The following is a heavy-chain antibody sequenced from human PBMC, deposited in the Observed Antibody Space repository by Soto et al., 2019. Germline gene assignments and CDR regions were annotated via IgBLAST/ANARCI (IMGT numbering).Heavy chain of an antibody. D-gene: IGHD3-16*01. J-gene: IGHJ6*02. CDR2: IVVGSGNT. CDR3: AAEARDYVWGSYTLSYGMDV. CDR1: GFTFTSSA. V-gene: IGHV1-58*01. Sequence: ASVKVSCKASGFTFTSSAVQWVRQARGQRLEWIGWIVVGSGNTNYAQKFQERVTITRDMSTSTAYMELSSLRPEDTAVYYCAAEARDYVWGSYTLSYGMDVWGQGTTVTVSS.